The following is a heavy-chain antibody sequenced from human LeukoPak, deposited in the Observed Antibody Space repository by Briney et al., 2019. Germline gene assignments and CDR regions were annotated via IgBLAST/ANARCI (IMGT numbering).Heavy chain of an antibody. J-gene: IGHJ4*02. D-gene: IGHD1-1*01. Sequence: YCVSLFICYGLRTYYAYSVKGGFTISRENSKNSLYLQMNSLRTEDTALYYCAKLGSNWNDYWGQGTLVTVSS. CDR3: AKLGSNWNDY. V-gene: IGHV3-43*01. CDR2: FICYGLRT.